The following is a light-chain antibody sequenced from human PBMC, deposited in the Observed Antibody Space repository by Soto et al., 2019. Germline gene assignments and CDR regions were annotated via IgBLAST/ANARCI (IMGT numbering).Light chain of an antibody. CDR3: SSYAGSDNPYV. CDR2: EVT. Sequence: QSVLTQPPSASGSPWQSGTISCTGTNGDVGGYDYVSWYQQHPGKAPKLMIYEVTKRPLGVPDRFSGSKSGNTASLTVSGLQAEDEADYYCSSYAGSDNPYVFGTGTKVTVL. V-gene: IGLV2-8*01. J-gene: IGLJ1*01. CDR1: NGDVGGYDY.